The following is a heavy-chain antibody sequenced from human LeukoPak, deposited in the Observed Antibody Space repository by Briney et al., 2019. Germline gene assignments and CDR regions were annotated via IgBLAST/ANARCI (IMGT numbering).Heavy chain of an antibody. CDR2: IYYSGTT. J-gene: IGHJ4*02. Sequence: PSETLSLTCIVSGGSISSTSYYWGWIRQPPGKGLEWIGTIYYSGTTYYNPSLKSRVTISVDTSKNQFSLKLSSVTAADTAVYYCARLVVPAAMGHGLDDWGQGTMVTVSS. CDR1: GGSISSTSYY. CDR3: ARLVVPAAMGHGLDD. D-gene: IGHD2-2*01. V-gene: IGHV4-39*01.